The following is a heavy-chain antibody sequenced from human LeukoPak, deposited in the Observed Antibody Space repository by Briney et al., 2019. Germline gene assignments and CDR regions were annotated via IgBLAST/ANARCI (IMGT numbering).Heavy chain of an antibody. Sequence: ASVKVSYEASGSTFTSYGISWVRPAPGQGLEWMGWISHYNGNTNYAQKLQGRVTMATDTSTSTAYMELWSLRSDDTAVYYCARSIVVVPAAKGLNYYYYGMDVWGQGTTVTVFS. CDR3: ARSIVVVPAAKGLNYYYYGMDV. D-gene: IGHD2-2*01. CDR1: GSTFTSYG. J-gene: IGHJ6*02. CDR2: ISHYNGNT. V-gene: IGHV1-18*01.